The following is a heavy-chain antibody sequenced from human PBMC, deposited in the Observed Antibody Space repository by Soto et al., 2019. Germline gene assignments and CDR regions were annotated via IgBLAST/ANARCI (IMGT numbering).Heavy chain of an antibody. CDR1: GFTFSSYA. D-gene: IGHD3-3*01. Sequence: GGSLRLSCAASGFTFSSYAMNWVRQAPGKGLEWVSGISGSGVSTWYADSVKGRFTISRDNSKSTLSLQMDSLRAEDTAVYYCAKRRRDDSWSGSDYWGQGTLVTVSS. CDR3: AKRRRDDSWSGSDY. CDR2: ISGSGVST. V-gene: IGHV3-23*01. J-gene: IGHJ4*02.